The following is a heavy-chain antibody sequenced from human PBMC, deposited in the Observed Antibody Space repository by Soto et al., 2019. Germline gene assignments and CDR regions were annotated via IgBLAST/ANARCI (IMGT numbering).Heavy chain of an antibody. V-gene: IGHV1-69*08. D-gene: IGHD2-15*01. Sequence: QVQLVQSGAEVKKPGSSVKVSCKASGGTFSSYTISWVRQAPGQGLEWMGRIIPILGIANYAQKFQGRVTITADKSTSTAYRELSSLRSEDTAVYYCARDPLYCSGGSCYSGAFDIWGQGTMVTVSS. J-gene: IGHJ3*02. CDR2: IIPILGIA. CDR1: GGTFSSYT. CDR3: ARDPLYCSGGSCYSGAFDI.